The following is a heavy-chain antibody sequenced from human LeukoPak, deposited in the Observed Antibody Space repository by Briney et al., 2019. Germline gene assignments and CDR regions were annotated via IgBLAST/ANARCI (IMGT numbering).Heavy chain of an antibody. D-gene: IGHD2-2*01. CDR3: ARDGIVVVPAAISKPYNWFDP. Sequence: ASVKVSCKASGYTFTGYYMHWVRQAPGQGLEWMGWINPNSGGTNYAQKFQGRVTMTRDTSISTAYMELSRLRSDDTAVYYCARDGIVVVPAAISKPYNWFDPWGQGTLVTVSP. V-gene: IGHV1-2*02. J-gene: IGHJ5*02. CDR2: INPNSGGT. CDR1: GYTFTGYY.